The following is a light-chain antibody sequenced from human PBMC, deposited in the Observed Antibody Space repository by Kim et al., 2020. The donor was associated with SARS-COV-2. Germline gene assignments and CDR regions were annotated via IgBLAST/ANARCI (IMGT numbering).Light chain of an antibody. Sequence: QSALTQPASVSGSPGQSITISCTGTSSDVGSYTLVSWYQQHPGKAPKLMIYDVTKRPSGVSIRFSGSKSGNTASLTISGLQAEDEADYYCCSYAGSSTYVFGTGTKVTVL. J-gene: IGLJ1*01. CDR1: SSDVGSYTL. CDR2: DVT. V-gene: IGLV2-23*02. CDR3: CSYAGSSTYV.